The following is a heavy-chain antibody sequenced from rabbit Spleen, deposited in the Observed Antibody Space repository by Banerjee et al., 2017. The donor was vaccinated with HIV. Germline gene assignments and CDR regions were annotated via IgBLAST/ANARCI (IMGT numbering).Heavy chain of an antibody. CDR2: IYGGDGTT. CDR3: ARDRDSPGSDPYYFDL. Sequence: EESGGDLVKPEGSLTLTCTASGFTISSSYWICWVRQAPGKGLEWIACIYGGDGTTFCASWAKGRFTISQTSSTTVDLKMTSLTAADTATYFCARDRDSPGSDPYYFDLWGQGTLVTVS. V-gene: IGHV1S45*01. J-gene: IGHJ4*01. D-gene: IGHD7-1*01. CDR1: GFTISSSYW.